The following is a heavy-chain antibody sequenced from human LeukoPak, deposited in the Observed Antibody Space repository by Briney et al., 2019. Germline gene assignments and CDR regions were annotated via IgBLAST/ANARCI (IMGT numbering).Heavy chain of an antibody. Sequence: GGSLRLSCAASGFTFDDYAMHWVRQAPGKGLEWVSGISWNSGSIGYADSVKGRFTISRDNANNFMYLEMISLRVDDTAVYFCARGGLYKYGGTSGDYWGQGTLVSVSS. V-gene: IGHV3-9*01. J-gene: IGHJ4*02. CDR1: GFTFDDYA. CDR2: ISWNSGSI. CDR3: ARGGLYKYGGTSGDY. D-gene: IGHD3-10*01.